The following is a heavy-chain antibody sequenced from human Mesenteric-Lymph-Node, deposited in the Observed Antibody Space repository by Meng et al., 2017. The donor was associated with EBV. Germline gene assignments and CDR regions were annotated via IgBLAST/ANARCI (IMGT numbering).Heavy chain of an antibody. V-gene: IGHV1-2*06. J-gene: IGHJ4*02. D-gene: IGHD3-22*01. CDR3: SQTDYFDNTGYY. CDR1: GYSYNGYY. CDR2: INPESGDT. Sequence: QGRQEKGGAELKKPGAQVKVSCKASGYSYNGYYIHWVRQAPGQGLEWMGRINPESGDTTYAENFQGRVVMTGDTSVSTAYVELSSLTSDDTAVYYCSQTDYFDNTGYYWGQGTLVTVSS.